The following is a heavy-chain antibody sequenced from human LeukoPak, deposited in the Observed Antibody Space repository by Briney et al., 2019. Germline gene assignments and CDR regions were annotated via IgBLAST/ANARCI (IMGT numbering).Heavy chain of an antibody. J-gene: IGHJ3*02. CDR1: ELTFSRYP. CDR2: ISYDGTNT. Sequence: GGSLRLSCAASELTFSRYPMQWVRQSPVKGLEWVAVISYDGTNTHYGDSVKGRFTISRDNSKNTLYLQMNSLRIEDTAMYYCARGASLVAGISPDAFDIWGQGTRVTVSS. V-gene: IGHV3-30-3*01. D-gene: IGHD5-12*01. CDR3: ARGASLVAGISPDAFDI.